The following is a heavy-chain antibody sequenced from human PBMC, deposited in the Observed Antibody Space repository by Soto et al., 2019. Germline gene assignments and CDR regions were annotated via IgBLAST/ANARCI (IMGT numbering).Heavy chain of an antibody. CDR1: GFTFSSYG. D-gene: IGHD6-13*01. CDR3: AKDLINGYSSSWFHGDYFDC. CDR2: ISYDGSNK. Sequence: GGSLRLSCAASGFTFSSYGMHWVRQAPGKGLEWVAVISYDGSNKYYADSVKGRFTISRDNSKNTLYLQMNSLRAEDTAVYYCAKDLINGYSSSWFHGDYFDCWCQGTLVTVSS. V-gene: IGHV3-30*18. J-gene: IGHJ4*02.